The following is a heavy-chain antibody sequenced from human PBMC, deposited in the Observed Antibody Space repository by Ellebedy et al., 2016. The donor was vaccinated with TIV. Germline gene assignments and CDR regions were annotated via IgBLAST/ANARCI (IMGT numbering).Heavy chain of an antibody. CDR2: ISGSGGST. Sequence: PGGSLRLSCAASGFTVSSNYMSWVRQAPGKGLEWVSAISGSGGSTYYADSVKGRFTISRDNSENTLYLHMNSLRTEDTAVYYCAKDAREKAQISWEHDSWGQGTLVTVSS. CDR1: GFTVSSNY. J-gene: IGHJ4*02. V-gene: IGHV3-23*01. CDR3: AKDAREKAQISWEHDS. D-gene: IGHD5-24*01.